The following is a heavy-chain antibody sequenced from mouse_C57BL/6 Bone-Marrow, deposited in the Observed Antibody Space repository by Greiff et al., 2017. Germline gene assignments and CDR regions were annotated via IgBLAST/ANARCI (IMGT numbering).Heavy chain of an antibody. J-gene: IGHJ1*03. V-gene: IGHV1-85*01. Sequence: VMLVESGPELVKPGASVTLSCKASGYTFTSYDINWVKQRPGQGLEWIGWIYPRDGSTKYNEKFKGKATLTVDTSSSTAYMALHSLTSEDSAVYFCARLEFDGSSGDWYFDVWGTGTTVTVSS. CDR3: ARLEFDGSSGDWYFDV. CDR1: GYTFTSYD. CDR2: IYPRDGST. D-gene: IGHD1-1*01.